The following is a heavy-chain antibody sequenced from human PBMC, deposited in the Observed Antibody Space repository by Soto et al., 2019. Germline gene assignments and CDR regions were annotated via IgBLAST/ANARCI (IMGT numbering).Heavy chain of an antibody. V-gene: IGHV1-3*05. Sequence: QVQLVQSGAEEKKPGASVKVSCKASGYTFTSYAMHWVRQAPGQRLEWMGWINAGNGNTKYSQRFQGRVTITRDTAASTAYMELSSLRSEDTAVYYCARGITLPTPLDYWGQGTLVTVSS. CDR3: ARGITLPTPLDY. CDR1: GYTFTSYA. D-gene: IGHD1-20*01. CDR2: INAGNGNT. J-gene: IGHJ4*02.